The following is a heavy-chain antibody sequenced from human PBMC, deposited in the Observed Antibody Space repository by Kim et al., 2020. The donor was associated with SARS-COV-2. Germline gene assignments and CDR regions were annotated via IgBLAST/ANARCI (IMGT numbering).Heavy chain of an antibody. D-gene: IGHD5-12*01. CDR2: ISSSSSYI. J-gene: IGHJ6*02. Sequence: GGSLRLSCAASGFTFSSYSMNWVRQAPGKGLEWVSSISSSSSYIYYADSVKGRFTISRDNAKNSLYLQMNSLRAEDTAVYYCAVGGESGYAGPYYYGMDVWGQGTTVTVSS. CDR1: GFTFSSYS. V-gene: IGHV3-21*01. CDR3: AVGGESGYAGPYYYGMDV.